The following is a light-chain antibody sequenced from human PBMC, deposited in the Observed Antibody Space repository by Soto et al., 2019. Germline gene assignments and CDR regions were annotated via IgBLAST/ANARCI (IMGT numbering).Light chain of an antibody. V-gene: IGLV2-14*01. J-gene: IGLJ1*01. CDR1: ITDIGAYNY. CDR2: GVS. CDR3: ISYTSSITPDV. Sequence: QSVLAQPASVSGSPGQSITISCTGTITDIGAYNYVSWYQQHPGKAPKLRIYGVSSRPSGGSNRFSGSKSGNAAYLTISGLQADDEAEYYCISYTSSITPDVFGTGTKVTVL.